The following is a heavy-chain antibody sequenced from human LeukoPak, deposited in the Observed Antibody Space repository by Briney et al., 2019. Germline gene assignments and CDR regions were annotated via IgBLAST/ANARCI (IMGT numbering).Heavy chain of an antibody. Sequence: PGGSLRPSCAASGFIFSSYEMHWVRQAPGKGLEWVSHITSSGTTIYYADSVKGRFTISRDNAKNSLYLQMNSLRAEDTAVYYCARDMGVIFSVFDYWGQGTLVTVSS. CDR3: ARDMGVIFSVFDY. V-gene: IGHV3-48*03. CDR2: ITSSGTTI. J-gene: IGHJ4*02. D-gene: IGHD3-10*01. CDR1: GFIFSSYE.